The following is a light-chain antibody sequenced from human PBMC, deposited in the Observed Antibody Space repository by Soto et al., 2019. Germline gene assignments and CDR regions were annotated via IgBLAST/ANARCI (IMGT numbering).Light chain of an antibody. J-gene: IGKJ1*01. CDR3: QQYGRSSWT. CDR2: GTS. CDR1: QSVSSSY. Sequence: EIVLTQSPVTLSLSPLERATLSCIASQSVSSSYLAWYQQKPGQAPRLLIYGTSSRATAIPDRFSGSGSGTDFTLTISRLEPEDFAVYYCQQYGRSSWTFGQGTKVDIK. V-gene: IGKV3-20*01.